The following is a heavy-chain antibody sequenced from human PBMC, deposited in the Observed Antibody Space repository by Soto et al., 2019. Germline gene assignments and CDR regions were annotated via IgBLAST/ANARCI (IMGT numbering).Heavy chain of an antibody. Sequence: HPGGSLRISCAASGFTFSSYGMHWVRLAPGKGLEWVAVIWFDGSNKYYADSVKGRFTISRDNSKNTLYLQMNSLRAEDTAVYYCATGDTAMDVYYYYGMDVWGQGTTVTVSS. V-gene: IGHV3-33*01. CDR1: GFTFSSYG. CDR2: IWFDGSNK. CDR3: ATGDTAMDVYYYYGMDV. J-gene: IGHJ6*02. D-gene: IGHD5-18*01.